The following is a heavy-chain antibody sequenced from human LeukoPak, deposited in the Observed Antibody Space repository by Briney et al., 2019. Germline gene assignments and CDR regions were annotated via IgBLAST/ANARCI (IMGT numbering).Heavy chain of an antibody. CDR2: IIPILGIA. J-gene: IGHJ3*02. CDR3: AVGYGDYDAFDI. Sequence: SVKVSCKASGGTFSSYAISWVRQAPGQGLEWMGRIIPILGIANYAQKFQGRVTITADKSTSTAYMELSSLRSEDTAVYYCAVGYGDYDAFDIWGQGTMVTVSS. V-gene: IGHV1-69*04. D-gene: IGHD4-17*01. CDR1: GGTFSSYA.